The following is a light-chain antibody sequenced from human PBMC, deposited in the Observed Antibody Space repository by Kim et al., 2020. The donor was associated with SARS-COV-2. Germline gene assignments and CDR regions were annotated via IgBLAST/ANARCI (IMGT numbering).Light chain of an antibody. CDR2: AVS. J-gene: IGLJ3*02. CDR3: SSYTSYSTWV. V-gene: IGLV2-14*01. CDR1: SSDVGGYNF. Sequence: QSALTQPASVSGSPGQSITISCTGTSSDVGGYNFVSWYQQHPANAPKLMIYAVSKRPSGVSNRFSGSKSGNTASLTISGLQAEDEADYYCSSYTSYSTWVFGGGTQLTVL.